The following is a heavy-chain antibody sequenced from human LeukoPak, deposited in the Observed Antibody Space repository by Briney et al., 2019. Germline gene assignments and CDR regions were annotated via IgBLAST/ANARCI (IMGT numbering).Heavy chain of an antibody. J-gene: IGHJ4*02. CDR3: ARDGGSYGGY. D-gene: IGHD1-26*01. CDR2: ISSSSSYI. CDR1: GFTFSSYS. V-gene: IGHV3-21*01. Sequence: PGGSLRLSCAASGFTFSSYSMNWVRQAPGKGLEWVSSISSSSSYIYYADSVKGRFTISRDNTKNSLYLQMNSLRAEDTAVYYCARDGGSYGGYWGQGTLVTVSS.